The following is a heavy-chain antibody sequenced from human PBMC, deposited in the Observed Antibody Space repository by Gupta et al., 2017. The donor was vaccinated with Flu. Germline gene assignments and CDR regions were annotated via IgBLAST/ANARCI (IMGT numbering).Heavy chain of an antibody. D-gene: IGHD3-3*01. CDR1: GFTFSSYS. CDR2: ISSSSSTI. CDR3: ARFPTTYDFWSGSHGMDV. V-gene: IGHV3-48*02. J-gene: IGHJ6*02. Sequence: EVQLVESGGGLVQPGGSLRLSCAASGFTFSSYSMNWVRPAPGKGLEWVSYISSSSSTIYYADSVKGRFTISRDNAKNSLYLQMNSLRDEDTAVYYCARFPTTYDFWSGSHGMDVWGQGTTVTVSS.